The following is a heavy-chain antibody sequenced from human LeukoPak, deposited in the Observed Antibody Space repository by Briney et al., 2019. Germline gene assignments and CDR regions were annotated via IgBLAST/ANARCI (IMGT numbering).Heavy chain of an antibody. CDR2: INTDGSST. V-gene: IGHV3-74*01. D-gene: IGHD6-6*01. J-gene: IGHJ3*02. CDR1: GFTFSSYW. Sequence: GGSLRLSCAASGFTFSSYWMHWVRQAPGEGLVWVSRINTDGSSTNYADSVKGRFTISRDNAKNTVYLQMNSLRAEDTAVYYCAKVGSSSDAFDIWGQGTMVTVSS. CDR3: AKVGSSSDAFDI.